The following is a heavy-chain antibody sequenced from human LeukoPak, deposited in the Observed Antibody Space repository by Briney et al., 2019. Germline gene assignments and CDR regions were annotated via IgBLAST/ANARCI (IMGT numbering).Heavy chain of an antibody. J-gene: IGHJ4*02. CDR1: GFTFSSYA. CDR3: AREGYCSGGSCYPGLFDY. CDR2: ISYDGSNK. D-gene: IGHD2-15*01. V-gene: IGHV3-30*04. Sequence: GGSLRLSCAASGFTFSSYAMHWVRQAPGKGLEWVAVISYDGSNKYYADSVKGRFTISRDNSKNTLYLQMNSLRAEDTAVYYCAREGYCSGGSCYPGLFDYWGQGTLVTVSS.